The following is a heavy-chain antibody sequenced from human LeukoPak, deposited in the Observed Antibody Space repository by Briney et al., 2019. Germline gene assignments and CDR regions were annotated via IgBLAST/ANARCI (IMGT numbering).Heavy chain of an antibody. J-gene: IGHJ4*02. D-gene: IGHD3-10*01. CDR2: IKSKTDGGTV. V-gene: IGHV3-15*01. CDR3: IVSNYYSSGSYNFDS. Sequence: GGSLRLSCAASGFSFSSAWMTWLRQPPGKGLEWVGRIKSKTDGGTVDYAAPVKGRFTISRDDSINKLYLQVNSLKTEDTAMYHCIVSNYYSSGSYNFDSWGQGTLVTVSS. CDR1: GFSFSSAW.